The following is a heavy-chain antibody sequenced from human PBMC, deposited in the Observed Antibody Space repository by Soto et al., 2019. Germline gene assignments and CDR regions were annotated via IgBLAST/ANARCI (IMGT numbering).Heavy chain of an antibody. CDR3: ARGGQQFLDY. V-gene: IGHV4-30-2*01. Sequence: SETLSLTCAVSGASISSGGYSWSWIRQPPGRGPEWIGYVFHSETTYYNPSLKSRVTMSVDSSKNQFSLKLTSVTAADTAVYYCARGGQQFLDYWGQGTLVTVSS. CDR1: GASISSGGYS. D-gene: IGHD4-4*01. J-gene: IGHJ4*02. CDR2: VFHSETT.